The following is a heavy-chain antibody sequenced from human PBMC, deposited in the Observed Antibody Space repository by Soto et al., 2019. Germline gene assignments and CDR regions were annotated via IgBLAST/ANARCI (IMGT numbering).Heavy chain of an antibody. V-gene: IGHV4-31*03. D-gene: IGHD3-3*01. Sequence: QVQLQESGPGLVKPSQTLSLTCTVSGGSISSGGYYWSWIRQHPGKGLERIGYIYYSGSTYYNPSLKSRLTISVDTSKNQFSLKLSSVTAADTAVYYCARGFKSGWSIGGWFDPWGQGTLVTVSS. CDR2: IYYSGST. CDR3: ARGFKSGWSIGGWFDP. CDR1: GGSISSGGYY. J-gene: IGHJ5*02.